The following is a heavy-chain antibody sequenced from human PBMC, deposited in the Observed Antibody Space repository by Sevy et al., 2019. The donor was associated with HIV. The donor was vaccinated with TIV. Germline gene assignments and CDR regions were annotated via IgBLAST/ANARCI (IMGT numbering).Heavy chain of an antibody. CDR3: ARARGTWRFAFDY. Sequence: SETLSLTCTVSDDYIFSRGNFWGWIRRSPGKGLEWIGSMYFTGRTYYKPSLKSRVTMSVDTSKSQFSLKLRSVTAADTAVYYCARARGTWRFAFDYWGLGTLVTVSS. J-gene: IGHJ4*02. D-gene: IGHD1-7*01. CDR2: MYFTGRT. CDR1: DDYIFSRGNF. V-gene: IGHV4-39*01.